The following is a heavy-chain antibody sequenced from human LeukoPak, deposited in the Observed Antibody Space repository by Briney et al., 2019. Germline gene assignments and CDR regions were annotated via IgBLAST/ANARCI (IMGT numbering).Heavy chain of an antibody. CDR1: GGSISSYY. CDR3: ARARGYYDSSGYYLYYFDY. V-gene: IGHV4-59*01. CDR2: IYYSGST. J-gene: IGHJ4*02. D-gene: IGHD3-22*01. Sequence: PSETLSLTCTVSGGSISSYYWSWIRQPPGKGLEWIGYIYYSGSTNYNPSLKSRVTISVDTSKNQFSLKLIPVTAADTAVYYCARARGYYDSSGYYLYYFDYWGQGTLVTVSS.